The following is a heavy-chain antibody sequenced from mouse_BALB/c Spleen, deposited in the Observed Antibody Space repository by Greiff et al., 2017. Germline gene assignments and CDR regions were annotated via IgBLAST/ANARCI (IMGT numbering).Heavy chain of an antibody. CDR3: ARGVTRRGYFDV. V-gene: IGHV1-18*01. CDR1: GYTFTDYN. D-gene: IGHD2-12*01. Sequence: EVQLQQSGPELVKPGASVKIPCKASGYTFTDYNMDWVKQSHGKSLEWIGDINPNNGGTIYNQKFKGKATLTVDKSSSTAYMELRSLTSEDTAVYYCARGVTRRGYFDVWGAGTTVTVSS. J-gene: IGHJ1*01. CDR2: INPNNGGT.